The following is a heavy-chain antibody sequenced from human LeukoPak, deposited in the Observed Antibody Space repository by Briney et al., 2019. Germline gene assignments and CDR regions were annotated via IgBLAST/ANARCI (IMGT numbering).Heavy chain of an antibody. CDR2: INQGGGEI. D-gene: IGHD3-10*01. V-gene: IGHV3-7*04. J-gene: IGHJ5*02. CDR1: GFTFSSYA. Sequence: GGSLRLSCAASGFTFSSYAMHWVRQAPGKGLEWVASINQGGGEIHYVDSVKGRFTISRDNAKNSLFLQMNSLTAEDTAVHYCVRAHHPGGWFDPWGQGTLVTVSS. CDR3: VRAHHPGGWFDP.